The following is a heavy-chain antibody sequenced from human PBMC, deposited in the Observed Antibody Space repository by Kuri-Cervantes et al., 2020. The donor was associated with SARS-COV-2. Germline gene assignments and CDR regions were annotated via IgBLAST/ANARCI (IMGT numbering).Heavy chain of an antibody. J-gene: IGHJ4*02. CDR2: ISGSGGST. CDR1: GFTFSSYA. Sequence: ETLSLTCAASGFTFSSYAMSWVRQAPGKGLEWVSAISGSGGSTYYADSVKGRFTISRDNAKYSLYLQMNSLRDEDTAVYYCARDLRNDPFYESGSSVYWGQGTLVTVSS. D-gene: IGHD3-3*01. V-gene: IGHV3-23*01. CDR3: ARDLRNDPFYESGSSVY.